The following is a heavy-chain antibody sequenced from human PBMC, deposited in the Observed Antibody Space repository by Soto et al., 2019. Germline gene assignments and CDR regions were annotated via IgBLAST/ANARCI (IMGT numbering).Heavy chain of an antibody. D-gene: IGHD3-10*01. V-gene: IGHV3-23*01. Sequence: EVQLLESGGGSVQPGGSLRLSCAASGFTFSSYAMHWVRRPPGKGLEWVSSISGSGGTAYYADSVKGRFSISRDSLVNNLYLQVNSPRAADTAVYYCSKGRGQKWNFDYWGQGTLVTVSP. CDR3: SKGRGQKWNFDY. CDR1: GFTFSSYA. CDR2: ISGSGGTA. J-gene: IGHJ4*02.